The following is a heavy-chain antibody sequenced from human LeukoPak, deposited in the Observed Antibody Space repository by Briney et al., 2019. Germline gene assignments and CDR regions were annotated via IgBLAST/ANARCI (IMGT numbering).Heavy chain of an antibody. D-gene: IGHD1-26*01. Sequence: PSETLSLTCTVSGGSISSYKWSWIRQPAGKGLEWIGRIYSSGSTNYTPSLKSRVTMSVDTSKNQFSLKLSSVTAADTAVYYCARGKVGATAPDYWGQGALVIVSS. V-gene: IGHV4-4*07. CDR2: IYSSGST. CDR3: ARGKVGATAPDY. CDR1: GGSISSYK. J-gene: IGHJ4*02.